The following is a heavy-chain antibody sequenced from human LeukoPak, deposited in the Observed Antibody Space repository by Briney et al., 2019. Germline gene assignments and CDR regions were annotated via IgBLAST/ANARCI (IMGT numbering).Heavy chain of an antibody. Sequence: GGSLRLSCAASGFTFSSYSMNWVRQAPGKGLEWVSSISSSSSYIYYADSVKGRFTISRDNAKNSLYPQMNSLRAEDTAVYYCAREDNIDYYGMDVWGQGTTVIVSS. D-gene: IGHD2/OR15-2a*01. CDR3: AREDNIDYYGMDV. V-gene: IGHV3-21*01. J-gene: IGHJ6*02. CDR1: GFTFSSYS. CDR2: ISSSSSYI.